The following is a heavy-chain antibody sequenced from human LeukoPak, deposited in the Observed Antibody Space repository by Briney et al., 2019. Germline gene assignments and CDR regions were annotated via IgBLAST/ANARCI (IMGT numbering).Heavy chain of an antibody. J-gene: IGHJ3*02. Sequence: SETLSLTCAVYGGSFSGYYWSWIRQPAGRGLEWIGRIYTSGSTNYNPSLKSRVTISVDTSKNQFSLKLSSVTAADTAVYYCARDRGGIAAAADAFDIWGQGTMVTVSS. V-gene: IGHV4-4*07. CDR2: IYTSGST. CDR1: GGSFSGYY. CDR3: ARDRGGIAAAADAFDI. D-gene: IGHD6-13*01.